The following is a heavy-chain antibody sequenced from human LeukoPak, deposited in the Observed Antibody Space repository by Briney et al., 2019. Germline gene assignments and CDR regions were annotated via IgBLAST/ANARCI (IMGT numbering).Heavy chain of an antibody. CDR3: ARRSSAGGNYFGLGSELDP. J-gene: IGHJ5*02. CDR1: GSRFETHW. D-gene: IGHD3-10*01. V-gene: IGHV5-51*01. Sequence: GESLKISCTGSGSRFETHWISWVRRTPDKGLEWMGIIYPGDSEVVYSPAFASLVTMSVDKSATTAYLQWNSLKASDSAIYFCARRSSAGGNYFGLGSELDPWGQGTLVTVSS. CDR2: IYPGDSEV.